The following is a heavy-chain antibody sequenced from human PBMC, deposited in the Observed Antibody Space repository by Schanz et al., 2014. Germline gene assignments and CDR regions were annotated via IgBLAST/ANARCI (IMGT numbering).Heavy chain of an antibody. CDR1: RSTFSSYT. CDR2: IIPSLGLA. CDR3: ASSGAGYSSSWDFDY. Sequence: QVQLVQSGAEVKKPGASVKVSCKASRSTFSSYTISWVRQARGQGLEWVGRIIPSLGLAKYEQKFQDKVTITADTSTTTAYMDVSSLRSEDTAVYYCASSGAGYSSSWDFDYWGQGILVTVSS. J-gene: IGHJ4*02. D-gene: IGHD6-13*01. V-gene: IGHV1-69*02.